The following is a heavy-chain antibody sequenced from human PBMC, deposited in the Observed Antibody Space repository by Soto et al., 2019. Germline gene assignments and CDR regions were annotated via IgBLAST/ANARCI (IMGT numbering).Heavy chain of an antibody. V-gene: IGHV6-1*01. CDR1: GASVSSNSTA. CDR3: ARGPIGVTGTGVFDS. Sequence: QVQLQQSGPGLVKPSQTLSLTCAISGASVSSNSTAWNWIRQSPSRGLEWLGRTDYRSKYYNDYAVSVKSRITITPDTSKNQFSLPLNSVTPEDTAVYDCARGPIGVTGTGVFDSWGQGTLVTVSS. CDR2: TDYRSKYYN. J-gene: IGHJ4*02. D-gene: IGHD6-19*01.